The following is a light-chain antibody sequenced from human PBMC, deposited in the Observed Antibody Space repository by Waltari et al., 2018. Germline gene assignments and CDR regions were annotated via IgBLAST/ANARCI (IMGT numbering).Light chain of an antibody. V-gene: IGKV3-11*01. J-gene: IGKJ4*01. CDR3: QQRSHWL. CDR2: DAS. CDR1: QSVSSS. Sequence: EIVLTQSPATLSLSPGERATLSCRASQSVSSSLAWYQQKPGQAPRLLIYDASNRATGIPARFSGSGSGTDFTLTISSLEPEDFAVYYCQQRSHWLFGGGTKVEIK.